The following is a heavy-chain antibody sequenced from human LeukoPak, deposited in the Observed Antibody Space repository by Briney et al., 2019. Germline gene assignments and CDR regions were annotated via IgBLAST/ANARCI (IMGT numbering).Heavy chain of an antibody. CDR1: GGSISSYC. J-gene: IGHJ3*02. CDR3: ARAGGWGAFDI. Sequence: SETLSLTCTVSGGSISSYCWSWIRQPPGKGLEWIGYIYYSGSTNYNPSLKSRVTISVDTSKNQFSLKLSSVTAADTAVYYCARAGGWGAFDIWGQGTMVTVSS. D-gene: IGHD6-19*01. CDR2: IYYSGST. V-gene: IGHV4-59*08.